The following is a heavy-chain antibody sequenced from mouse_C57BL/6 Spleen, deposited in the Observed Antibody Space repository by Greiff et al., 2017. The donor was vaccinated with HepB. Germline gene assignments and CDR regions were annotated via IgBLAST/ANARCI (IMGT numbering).Heavy chain of an antibody. CDR2: IYPGDGDT. J-gene: IGHJ2*01. CDR1: GYAFSSYW. V-gene: IGHV1-80*01. CDR3: ARLTTVVATPSFDY. D-gene: IGHD1-1*01. Sequence: QVQLQQSGAELVKPGASVKISCKASGYAFSSYWMNWVKQRPGKGLEWIGQIYPGDGDTNYNGKFKGKATLTADKSSSTAYMQLSSLTSEDSAVYFCARLTTVVATPSFDYWGQGTTLTVSS.